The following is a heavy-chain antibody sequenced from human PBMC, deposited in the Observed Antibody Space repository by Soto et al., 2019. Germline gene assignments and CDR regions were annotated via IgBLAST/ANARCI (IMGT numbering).Heavy chain of an antibody. D-gene: IGHD3-10*01. V-gene: IGHV4-34*01. CDR1: GGSFSYYY. J-gene: IGHJ3*02. Sequence: PSETLSLTCAVYGGSFSYYYWTWIRQPPGKGLEWIGEINQSRGTNCNPSLKSRLNKSADTSKNQFSLKLSSVTAANTAVYYCARVWGGAFDIWGQGTMVTVSS. CDR3: ARVWGGAFDI. CDR2: INQSRGT.